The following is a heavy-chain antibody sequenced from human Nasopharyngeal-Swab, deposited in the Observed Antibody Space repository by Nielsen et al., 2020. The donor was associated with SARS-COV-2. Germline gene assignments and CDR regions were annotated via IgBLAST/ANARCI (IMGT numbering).Heavy chain of an antibody. CDR3: AREGYYFGSGCYYF. CDR2: VYISGGA. Sequence: SETLSLTCTVSGDSISGYYWTWIRQPAGRGLEWIGRVYISGGANYNPSLKSRVTMSVDTSKNKFSLKLSSVTAADTAVYYCAREGYYFGSGCYYFWGQGTLVTVSS. CDR1: GDSISGYY. J-gene: IGHJ4*02. V-gene: IGHV4-4*07. D-gene: IGHD3-10*01.